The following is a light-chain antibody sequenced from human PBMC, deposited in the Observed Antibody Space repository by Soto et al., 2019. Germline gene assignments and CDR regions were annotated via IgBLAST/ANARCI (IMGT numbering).Light chain of an antibody. Sequence: MMMTQSPATLSVSPGERVTLSCRTSHSVNSHVAWYQQKPGQAPRLLIYGASTRATGIPARFSGSGSGTEFTLTISSLQSGDFAVYYCQQYNNWPPITFGQGTRLEIK. CDR1: HSVNSH. CDR3: QQYNNWPPIT. CDR2: GAS. J-gene: IGKJ5*01. V-gene: IGKV3-15*01.